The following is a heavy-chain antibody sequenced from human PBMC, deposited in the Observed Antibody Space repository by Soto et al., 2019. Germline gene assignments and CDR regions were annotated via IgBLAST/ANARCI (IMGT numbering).Heavy chain of an antibody. V-gene: IGHV4-59*08. Sequence: QVQLQESGPGLVKPSETLSLTCTVSGGSISSYYWSWIRQPPGKGLEWVGYIYYSGSTTYNPSLKSRITISVDTSKNQFSLKLRSVTAADTAVYYCARLGRWLPALDSWCQGTLVTVSS. J-gene: IGHJ4*02. CDR1: GGSISSYY. D-gene: IGHD2-2*01. CDR3: ARLGRWLPALDS. CDR2: IYYSGST.